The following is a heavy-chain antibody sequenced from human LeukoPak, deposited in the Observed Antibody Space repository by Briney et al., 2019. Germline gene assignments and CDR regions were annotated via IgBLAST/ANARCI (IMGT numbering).Heavy chain of an antibody. CDR1: GFNFSSYV. CDR2: ISGSGGST. V-gene: IGHV3-23*01. Sequence: GGSLRLSCAASGFNFSSYVMSWVRPAPGKGLEWVSAISGSGGSTYYADSVKGRFTISRDNSKNTLYLQMNSLRAEDTAVYYCAKRIAVAGPYFDYWGQGALVTVSS. J-gene: IGHJ4*02. CDR3: AKRIAVAGPYFDY. D-gene: IGHD6-19*01.